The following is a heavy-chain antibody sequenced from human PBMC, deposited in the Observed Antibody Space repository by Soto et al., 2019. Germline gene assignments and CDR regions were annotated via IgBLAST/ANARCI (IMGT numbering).Heavy chain of an antibody. CDR1: GYSFTSYW. J-gene: IGHJ5*02. CDR3: ARSEPYYDFWSGFDP. D-gene: IGHD3-3*01. Sequence: PGESLKISCKGSGYSFTSYWIGWVRQMPGKGLEWMGIIYPGDSDTRYSPSFQGQVTISADKSISTAYLQWSSLKASDTAMYYCARSEPYYDFWSGFDPWGQGTLVTVSS. CDR2: IYPGDSDT. V-gene: IGHV5-51*01.